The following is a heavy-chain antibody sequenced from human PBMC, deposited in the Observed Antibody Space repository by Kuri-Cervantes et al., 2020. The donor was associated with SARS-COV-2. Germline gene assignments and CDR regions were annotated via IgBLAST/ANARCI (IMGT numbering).Heavy chain of an antibody. V-gene: IGHV3-74*01. Sequence: GESLKISCTASGFTFSNYWMHWFRQAPGKGLVWLSRIKGDGSETIYADSVKGRFTISRDNAKNMLFLQMNSLRAEDTAVYYSAREQYYYDSSGYYCHAFDIWGQGTMVTVSS. J-gene: IGHJ3*02. CDR1: GFTFSNYW. D-gene: IGHD3-22*01. CDR3: AREQYYYDSSGYYCHAFDI. CDR2: IKGDGSET.